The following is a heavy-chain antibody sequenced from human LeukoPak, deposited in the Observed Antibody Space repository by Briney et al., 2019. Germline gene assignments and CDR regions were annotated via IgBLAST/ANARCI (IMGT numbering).Heavy chain of an antibody. J-gene: IGHJ3*01. Sequence: SETLSLTCSVSGGSITSNKYYWVWIRQPPGKGLEWIGTISYSGKTYYNPSFTSRVTISVDTSKNQFSLNLNSVTAADTAVYYCARRRPRPDPGYDGIYDAFDLWGQVPMVTVSP. CDR1: GGSITSNKYY. V-gene: IGHV4-39*01. CDR2: ISYSGKT. CDR3: ARRRPRPDPGYDGIYDAFDL. D-gene: IGHD5-12*01.